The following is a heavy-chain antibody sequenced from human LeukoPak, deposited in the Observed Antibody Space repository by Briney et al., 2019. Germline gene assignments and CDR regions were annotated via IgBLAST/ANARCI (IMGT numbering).Heavy chain of an antibody. Sequence: ASVKVSCKASGYTFTSYGISWVRQAPGQGLEWMGWISAYNGNTNYAQKLQGRVTMTTDTSTSTAYMELSRLRSDDTAVYYCARGVSAYSSGWYVNYWGQGTLVTVSS. CDR1: GYTFTSYG. CDR2: ISAYNGNT. D-gene: IGHD6-19*01. V-gene: IGHV1-18*01. CDR3: ARGVSAYSSGWYVNY. J-gene: IGHJ4*02.